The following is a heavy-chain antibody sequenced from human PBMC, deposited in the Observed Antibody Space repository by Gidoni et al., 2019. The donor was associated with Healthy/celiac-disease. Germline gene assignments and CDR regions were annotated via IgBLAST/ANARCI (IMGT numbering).Heavy chain of an antibody. D-gene: IGHD3-10*01. Sequence: EGQLLESGGGLVQPGGSLRLSCAASGFTFSRYAMSWVRQAPGKGLEWVSAISGSGGNTYYADSVKGRVTISRDKSKNTLYLQMNSLRAEDTAVYYCASLVLLWFGERNGEYWGQGTLVTVPS. CDR1: GFTFSRYA. V-gene: IGHV3-23*01. CDR2: ISGSGGNT. J-gene: IGHJ4*02. CDR3: ASLVLLWFGERNGEY.